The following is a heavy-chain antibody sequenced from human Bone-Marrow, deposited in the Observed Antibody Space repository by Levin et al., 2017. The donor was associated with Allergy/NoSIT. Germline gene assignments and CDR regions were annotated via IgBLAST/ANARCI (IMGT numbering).Heavy chain of an antibody. J-gene: IGHJ6*02. CDR1: GFTFSAYA. Sequence: GGSLRLSCAASGFTFSAYAMSWVRQAPGKGLEWVSSISNNGGSTYYADSVRGRFTISRDNSKNTLYLQLHSLRAEDTAVYYCAKDRDVYYDCWSGYYYYDMDVWGQGTTVTVSS. D-gene: IGHD3-3*01. CDR2: ISNNGGST. V-gene: IGHV3-23*01. CDR3: AKDRDVYYDCWSGYYYYDMDV.